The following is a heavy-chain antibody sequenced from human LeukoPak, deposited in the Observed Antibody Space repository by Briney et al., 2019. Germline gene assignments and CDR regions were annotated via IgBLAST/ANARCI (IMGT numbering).Heavy chain of an antibody. Sequence: NPSETLSLTCTVSGGSISSYYWSWIRQPAGKGLEWIGRIYTSGSTNYNPSLKSRVTMSVDTSKNQFSLKLSSVTAADTAVYYCARDRITMIVGYFDYWGQGTLVTVSS. D-gene: IGHD3-22*01. CDR3: ARDRITMIVGYFDY. CDR1: GGSISSYY. CDR2: IYTSGST. V-gene: IGHV4-4*07. J-gene: IGHJ4*02.